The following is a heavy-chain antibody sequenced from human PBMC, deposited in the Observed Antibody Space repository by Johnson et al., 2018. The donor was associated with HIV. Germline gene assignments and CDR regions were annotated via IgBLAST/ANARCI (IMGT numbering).Heavy chain of an antibody. D-gene: IGHD3-22*01. J-gene: IGHJ3*02. CDR3: ANFPWSSRGDYSDAFDI. CDR2: ICCDGSTK. V-gene: IGHV3-33*06. CDR1: GFTFSSYG. Sequence: QVQLVESGGGVVQPGRSLRLSCAASGFTFSSYGMHWVRQAPGKGLEWVAVICCDGSTKYYDASVEGRFTISSDNSKNTLYQQMNRLRAEDTAVYYWANFPWSSRGDYSDAFDIWGQGTMVTVSS.